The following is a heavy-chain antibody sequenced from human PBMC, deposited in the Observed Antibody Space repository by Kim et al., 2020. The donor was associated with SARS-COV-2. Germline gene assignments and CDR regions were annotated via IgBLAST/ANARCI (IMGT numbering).Heavy chain of an antibody. CDR3: ARNTFGPLDY. J-gene: IGHJ4*02. CDR2: INEDGTQK. D-gene: IGHD3-16*01. Sequence: GGSLRLSCAASGFTLSNFWMTWVRQAPGKGLEWVANINEDGTQKYYVDSVKGRFTISRDNAKNLLYLQMESLRGEDTALYYCARNTFGPLDYWGREHRSPSPQ. V-gene: IGHV3-7*01. CDR1: GFTLSNFW.